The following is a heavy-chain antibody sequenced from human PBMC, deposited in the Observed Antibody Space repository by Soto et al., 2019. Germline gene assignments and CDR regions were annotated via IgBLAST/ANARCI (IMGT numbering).Heavy chain of an antibody. J-gene: IGHJ6*02. CDR3: ARGGYSYGYYYYGMDV. D-gene: IGHD5-18*01. V-gene: IGHV1-2*04. Sequence: KVSCKASGYTFTGYYMHWVRQAPGQGLEWMGWINPNSGGTNYAQKFQGWVTMTRDTSISTAYMELSRLRSDDTAVYYCARGGYSYGYYYYGMDVWGQGTTVTVSS. CDR1: GYTFTGYY. CDR2: INPNSGGT.